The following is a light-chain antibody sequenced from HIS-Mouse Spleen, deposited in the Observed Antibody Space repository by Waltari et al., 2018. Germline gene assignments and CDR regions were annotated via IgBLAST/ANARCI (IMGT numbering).Light chain of an antibody. J-gene: IGLJ2*01. CDR2: GKN. CDR3: NSRDSSGNHVV. Sequence: SSELTQDPAVSVALGQPVRLPCQGDSLRSYYASWYQQKPGQAPVLVIYGKNNRPSGIPDRFSGSSSGNTASLTITGAQAEDEADYYCNSRDSSGNHVVFGGGTKLTVL. V-gene: IGLV3-19*01. CDR1: SLRSYY.